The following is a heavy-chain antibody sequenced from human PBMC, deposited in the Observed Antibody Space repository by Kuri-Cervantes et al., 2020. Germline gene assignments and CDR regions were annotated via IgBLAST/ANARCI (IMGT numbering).Heavy chain of an antibody. CDR3: AKDSLYYDSSGYYVGAEYFQH. CDR2: ISYDGSNK. V-gene: IGHV3-30*18. J-gene: IGHJ1*01. CDR1: GFTFSSYA. Sequence: LSLTCAASGFTFSSYAMSWVRQAPGKGLEWVAVISYDGSNKYYADSVKGRFTISRDNSKNTLYLQMNSLRAEDTAVYYCAKDSLYYDSSGYYVGAEYFQHWGQGTLVTVSS. D-gene: IGHD3-22*01.